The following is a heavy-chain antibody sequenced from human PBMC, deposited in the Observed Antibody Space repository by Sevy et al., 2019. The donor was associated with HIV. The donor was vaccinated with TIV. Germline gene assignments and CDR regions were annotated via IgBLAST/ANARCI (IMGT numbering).Heavy chain of an antibody. V-gene: IGHV1-2*04. D-gene: IGHD6-13*01. CDR3: AREFSIAAAGPYYYYGMDV. CDR1: GYTFTGYY. J-gene: IGHJ6*02. CDR2: INPNSGGT. Sequence: ASVKVSCKASGYTFTGYYMHWVRQAPGQGLEWMGWINPNSGGTNYAQKFQGWVTMTRDTSISTAYMELSRLRSDDTAVYYCAREFSIAAAGPYYYYGMDVWGQGTTVTVSS.